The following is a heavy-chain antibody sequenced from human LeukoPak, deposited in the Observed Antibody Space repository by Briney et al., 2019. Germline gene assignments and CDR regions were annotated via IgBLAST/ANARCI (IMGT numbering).Heavy chain of an antibody. D-gene: IGHD3-10*01. V-gene: IGHV3-64*01. J-gene: IGHJ3*02. CDR2: ISSNGGST. CDR3: ARSPGEVVNPEYAFDI. Sequence: PGGSLRLSCAASGFTFSSYAMHWVRQAPGKGLEYVSAISSNGGSTYYANSVKGRFTISRDNSKNTLYLQMGSLRAEDMAVCYCARSPGEVVNPEYAFDIWGQGTMVTVSS. CDR1: GFTFSSYA.